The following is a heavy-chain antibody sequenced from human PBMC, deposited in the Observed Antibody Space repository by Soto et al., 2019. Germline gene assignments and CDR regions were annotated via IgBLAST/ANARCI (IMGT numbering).Heavy chain of an antibody. D-gene: IGHD5-12*01. CDR3: ARVPTAPSGYDLPNTVPPTSAEIDY. Sequence: GASVKVSCKASGYTFTSYGISWVRQAPGQGLEWMGWISAYNGNTNYAQKLQGRVNMTTDTSTSTAYMELRSLRSDDTAVYYCARVPTAPSGYDLPNTVPPTSAEIDYWGQGTLVTVSS. CDR1: GYTFTSYG. J-gene: IGHJ4*02. CDR2: ISAYNGNT. V-gene: IGHV1-18*01.